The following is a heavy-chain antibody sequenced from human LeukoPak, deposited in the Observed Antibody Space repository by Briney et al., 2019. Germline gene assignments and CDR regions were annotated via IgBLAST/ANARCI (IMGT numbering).Heavy chain of an antibody. CDR3: ARRTYYCTGNNRYSSYYYMDV. V-gene: IGHV1-2*02. J-gene: IGHJ6*03. Sequence: ASVKVSCKTSGYTFTSYGISWVRQAPGQGLEWMGWINPNSGGTNYAQKFQGRVTMTRDTSISTAYMELSRLGSDDMAVYYCARRTYYCTGNNRYSSYYYMDVWGKGTTVTVSS. CDR1: GYTFTSYG. CDR2: INPNSGGT. D-gene: IGHD2-8*02.